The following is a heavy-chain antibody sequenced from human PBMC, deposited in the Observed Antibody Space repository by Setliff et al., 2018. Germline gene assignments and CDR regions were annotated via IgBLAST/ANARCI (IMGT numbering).Heavy chain of an antibody. V-gene: IGHV4-4*02. J-gene: IGHJ5*02. D-gene: IGHD2-2*01. CDR2: INHSGKT. Sequence: SETLSLTCAVSGGSISSGNWWSWVRQTPGKGLEWIGEINHSGKTNHKPSLKSRVTISVDTSKNQFSLKLSSVTAADTAVYYCARGVYCSSTSCSPGLNWFDPWGQGTLVTVSS. CDR1: GGSISSGNW. CDR3: ARGVYCSSTSCSPGLNWFDP.